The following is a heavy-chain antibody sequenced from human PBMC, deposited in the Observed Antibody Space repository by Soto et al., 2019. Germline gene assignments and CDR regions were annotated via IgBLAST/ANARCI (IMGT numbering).Heavy chain of an antibody. CDR3: ASGWMAAFDT. CDR1: GDSIKTHY. V-gene: IGHV4-59*11. D-gene: IGHD2-2*03. J-gene: IGHJ5*02. Sequence: SETLSLTCNVTGDSIKTHYWSWIRQPPGKGLEWIGYIYYSGSTLYNPSLKRRVTISVDTAKNQFSLRLNSLTAADTAVYYCASGWMAAFDTWGQGALVTVSS. CDR2: IYYSGST.